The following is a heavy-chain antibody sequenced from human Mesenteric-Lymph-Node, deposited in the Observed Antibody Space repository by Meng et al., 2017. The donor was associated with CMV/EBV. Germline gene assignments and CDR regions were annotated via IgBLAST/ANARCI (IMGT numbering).Heavy chain of an antibody. CDR2: IYYSGST. CDR3: ARQYCSGGSCYYFDY. CDR1: AGSIGSSSYY. V-gene: IGHV4-39*01. Sequence: AGSIGSSSYYWGWIRQPPGKGLEWIGSIYYSGSTYYNPSLKSRVTISVDTSKNQFSLKLSSVTAADTAVYYCARQYCSGGSCYYFDYWGQGTLVTVSS. J-gene: IGHJ4*02. D-gene: IGHD2-15*01.